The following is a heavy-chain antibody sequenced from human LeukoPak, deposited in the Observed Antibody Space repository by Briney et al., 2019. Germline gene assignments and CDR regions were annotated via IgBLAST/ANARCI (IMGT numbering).Heavy chain of an antibody. V-gene: IGHV4-59*08. CDR2: IYYSGST. CDR1: GDSINSYY. CDR3: ARHTTMAHFDY. D-gene: IGHD5-18*01. J-gene: IGHJ4*02. Sequence: SETLPLTCNVSGDSINSYYWSWIRQPPGKELEWIGYIYYSGSTNYNPSLKSRVTISVDTSKNQFSLKLSSVTAADTAVYYCARHTTMAHFDYWGQGTLVTVSS.